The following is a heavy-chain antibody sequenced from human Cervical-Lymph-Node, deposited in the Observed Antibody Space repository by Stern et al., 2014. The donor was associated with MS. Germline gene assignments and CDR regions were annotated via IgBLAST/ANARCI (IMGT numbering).Heavy chain of an antibody. D-gene: IGHD3-16*01. J-gene: IGHJ6*02. V-gene: IGHV3-74*01. CDR1: GFTFSSYW. Sequence: VQLVESGGGLVQPGGSLRLSCAASGFTFSSYWMHWVRQAPGKGLGWVSRINSDGRSTSYADSVKGRFTISRDNAKNTLYLQMNSLRAEDTAVYYCARELGISYGMDVWGQGTTVTVSS. CDR3: ARELGISYGMDV. CDR2: INSDGRST.